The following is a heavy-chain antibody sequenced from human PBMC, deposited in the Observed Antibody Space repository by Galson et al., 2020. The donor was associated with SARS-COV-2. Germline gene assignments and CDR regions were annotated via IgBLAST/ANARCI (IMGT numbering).Heavy chain of an antibody. CDR2: ISGNGGST. V-gene: IGHV3-64*02. Sequence: GGTLSLSCAASGFTISTYSMHWVRQAPGTGLEYVSAISGNGGSTYYADSVRGRFTISRDNSKNTLYLQMGSLRAEDMAVYYCARVDSGDFGDAASLDHWGQGTLVAVSS. CDR3: ARVDSGDFGDAASLDH. J-gene: IGHJ4*02. D-gene: IGHD2-21*02. CDR1: GFTISTYS.